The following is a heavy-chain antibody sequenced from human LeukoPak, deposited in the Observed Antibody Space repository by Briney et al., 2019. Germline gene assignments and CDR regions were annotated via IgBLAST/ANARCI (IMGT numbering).Heavy chain of an antibody. CDR3: AKDRVWFGELLPFDY. J-gene: IGHJ4*02. D-gene: IGHD3-10*01. Sequence: GGSLRLSCAASGFTFSSYAMSWVRQAPGKGLEWVSAISGSGGSTYYADSVKGRLTISRDNSKNTLYLQMNSLRAEDTAVYYCAKDRVWFGELLPFDYWGQGTLVTVSS. CDR2: ISGSGGST. CDR1: GFTFSSYA. V-gene: IGHV3-23*01.